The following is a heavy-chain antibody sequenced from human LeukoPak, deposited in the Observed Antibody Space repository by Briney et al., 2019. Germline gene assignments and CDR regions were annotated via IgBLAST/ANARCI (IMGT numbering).Heavy chain of an antibody. V-gene: IGHV4-61*02. CDR1: GGGSFSNNNYY. Sequence: PSETLSLTCTVSGGGSFSNNNYYWSWIRQPAGKGLEWIGRIYINGSTKFNPSLKSRVTISVDTSKKQFSLRLSSVTAADTAVYYCARTPHLQVLFDFWGQGALVTVSS. D-gene: IGHD5-24*01. CDR2: IYINGST. J-gene: IGHJ4*02. CDR3: ARTPHLQVLFDF.